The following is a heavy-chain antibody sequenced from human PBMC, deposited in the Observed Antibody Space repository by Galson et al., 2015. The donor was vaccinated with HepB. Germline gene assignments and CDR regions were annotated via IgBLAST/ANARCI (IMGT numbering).Heavy chain of an antibody. CDR2: IRSKAYGGTT. J-gene: IGHJ4*02. V-gene: IGHV3-49*03. D-gene: IGHD2-15*01. CDR3: TRGYCSGGSCYNY. CDR1: GFTFGGYA. Sequence: SLRLSCAASGFTFGGYAMSWFRQAPGKGLEWVGFIRSKAYGGTTEYAASVKGRFTISRDDSKSIAYLQMNSLKTEDTAVYYCTRGYCSGGSCYNYWGRGTLVTVSS.